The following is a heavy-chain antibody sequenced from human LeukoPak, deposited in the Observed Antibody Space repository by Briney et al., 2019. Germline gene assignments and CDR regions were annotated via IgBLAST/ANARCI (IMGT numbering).Heavy chain of an antibody. CDR3: ARGPRYGSGSYWDY. D-gene: IGHD3-10*01. V-gene: IGHV4-59*01. Sequence: PSETLSLTCTVSGGSISSYYWSWIRQPPGKGLEWVGYIYYSGGTNYNPSLKSRVTISVDTSKNQFSLKLSSVTAADTAVYYCARGPRYGSGSYWDYWGQGTLVTASS. J-gene: IGHJ4*02. CDR1: GGSISSYY. CDR2: IYYSGGT.